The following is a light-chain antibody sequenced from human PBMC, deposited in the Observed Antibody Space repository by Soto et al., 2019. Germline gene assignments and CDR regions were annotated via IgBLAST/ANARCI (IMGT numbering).Light chain of an antibody. J-gene: IGKJ1*01. CDR1: QSVRSNF. CDR3: QRYDSFRT. V-gene: IGKV3-20*01. CDR2: GAS. Sequence: EIVLSQSPGTLSLSPGERATFSCGASQSVRSNFLAWYQQKPGQAPRLLIYGASNRATGIPDRFSGSGSGTDFTLTITRLEPEDFAMYYCQRYDSFRTFGQGT.